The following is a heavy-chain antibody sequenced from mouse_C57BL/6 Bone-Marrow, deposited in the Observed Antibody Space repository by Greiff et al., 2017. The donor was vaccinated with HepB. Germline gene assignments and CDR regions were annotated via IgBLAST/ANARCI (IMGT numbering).Heavy chain of an antibody. CDR3: ARGYYYGSSYNYAMDY. D-gene: IGHD1-1*01. V-gene: IGHV5-15*01. Sequence: EVKLVESGGGLVQPGGSLKLSCAASGFTFSDYGMAWVRQAPRKGPEWVAFISNLAYSIYYADTVTGRFTISRENAKNTLYLEMSSLRSEDTAMYYCARGYYYGSSYNYAMDYWGQGTSVTVSS. J-gene: IGHJ4*01. CDR2: ISNLAYSI. CDR1: GFTFSDYG.